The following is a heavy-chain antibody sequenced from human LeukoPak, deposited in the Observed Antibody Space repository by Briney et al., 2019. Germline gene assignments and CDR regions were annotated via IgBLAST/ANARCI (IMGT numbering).Heavy chain of an antibody. CDR3: ARDDLMTTVTN. CDR2: MYDSDNT. CDR1: GDSISSRSYY. V-gene: IGHV4-39*07. J-gene: IGHJ4*02. Sequence: SETLSLTCTVSGDSISSRSYYWGWIRQPPGKGLEWIGSMYDSDNTYYNPSFKSRVSISVDTSKNQFSLKLTSVTAADTAVYYCARDDLMTTVTNWGQGTLVTVSS. D-gene: IGHD4-17*01.